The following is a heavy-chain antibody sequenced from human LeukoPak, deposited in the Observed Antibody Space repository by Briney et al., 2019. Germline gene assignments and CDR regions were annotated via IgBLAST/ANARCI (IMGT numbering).Heavy chain of an antibody. Sequence: GGSLRLSCVASGFTFSIYGMAWVRQAPGKGLEWVSAINENGGHTYYADSVKGRFTISRDNSKNTLYLQMNSLRAEDTAVYYCAKEKGVVPAAMILDYWGQGTLVTVSS. J-gene: IGHJ4*02. CDR2: INENGGHT. D-gene: IGHD2-2*01. V-gene: IGHV3-23*01. CDR3: AKEKGVVPAAMILDY. CDR1: GFTFSIYG.